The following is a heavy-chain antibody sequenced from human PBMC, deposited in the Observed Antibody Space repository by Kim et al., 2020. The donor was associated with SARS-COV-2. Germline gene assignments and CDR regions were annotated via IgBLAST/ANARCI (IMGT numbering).Heavy chain of an antibody. J-gene: IGHJ5*02. Sequence: DTVKGRLTISRDNSKNTLYLQKNSPRAEDTAVYYCAKDTRRAAAYWFDTWGQGTLVTVSS. CDR3: AKDTRRAAAYWFDT. D-gene: IGHD6-13*01. V-gene: IGHV3-23*01.